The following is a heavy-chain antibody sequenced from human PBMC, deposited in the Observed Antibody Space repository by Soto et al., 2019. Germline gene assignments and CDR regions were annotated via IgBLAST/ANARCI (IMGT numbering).Heavy chain of an antibody. D-gene: IGHD3-10*01. CDR2: ISAYNGNT. Sequence: ASVKVSCKASGYTFTSYGISWVRQAPGQGLEWMGWISAYNGNTNYAQKLQGRVTMTTDTSTSTAYMELRSLRSDDTAVYYCARGPLTMVRGGIPNWFDPWGQGTLVTVSS. CDR3: ARGPLTMVRGGIPNWFDP. CDR1: GYTFTSYG. V-gene: IGHV1-18*01. J-gene: IGHJ5*02.